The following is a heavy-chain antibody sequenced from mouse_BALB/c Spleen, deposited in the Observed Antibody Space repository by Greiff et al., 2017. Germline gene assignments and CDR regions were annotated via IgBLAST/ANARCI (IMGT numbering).Heavy chain of an antibody. CDR2: INSNGGST. CDR3: ARVYYGNYVGAY. V-gene: IGHV5-6-3*01. J-gene: IGHJ3*01. Sequence: EVKLVESGGGLVQPGGSLKLSCAASGFTFSSYGMSWVRQTPDKRLELVATINSNGGSTYYPDSVKGRFTISRDNAKNTLYLQMSSLKSEDTAMYYCARVYYGNYVGAYWGQGTLVTVSA. CDR1: GFTFSSYG. D-gene: IGHD2-1*01.